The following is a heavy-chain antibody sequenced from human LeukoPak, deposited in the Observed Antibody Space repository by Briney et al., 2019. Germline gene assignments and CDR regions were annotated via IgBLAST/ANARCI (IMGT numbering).Heavy chain of an antibody. Sequence: PGGSLRLSCATSEFSFPDHTINWVRQAPGKGLEWVGYITGTPQGGTPKYAASVADRITISRDDSKSIAYLELNSLQTEDSGVYYCTRGRCSACLIDYWGQGTLVTVSS. J-gene: IGHJ4*02. CDR1: EFSFPDHT. CDR3: TRGRCSACLIDY. D-gene: IGHD3-16*01. CDR2: ITGTPQGGTP. V-gene: IGHV3-49*04.